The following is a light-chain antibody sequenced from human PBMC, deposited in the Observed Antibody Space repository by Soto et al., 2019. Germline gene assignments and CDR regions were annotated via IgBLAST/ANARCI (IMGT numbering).Light chain of an antibody. CDR3: QQNHNAPWT. CDR2: AAS. Sequence: DIQMTQSPSSLSASVGDSVTINCRASQSVRRYVSWYQQKPGKAPELLIFAASTLRSGVPPRFSGSGSGTDFTLAISSLHTEDFALYHGQQNHNAPWTFGQGTRVEMK. J-gene: IGKJ1*01. V-gene: IGKV1-39*01. CDR1: QSVRRY.